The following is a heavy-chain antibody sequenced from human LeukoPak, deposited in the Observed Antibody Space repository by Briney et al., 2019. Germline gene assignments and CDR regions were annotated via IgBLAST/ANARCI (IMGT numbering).Heavy chain of an antibody. CDR1: GYRFTSYW. Sequence: GESLKISCKGSGYRFTSYWIGWVRQMPGKGLEWMGIIYPGDSDTRYSPSLQGQVTISADKSINTAYLQWSSLKASDIAMYYCARTGYSSGWYRGFDYWGQGTLVTVSS. CDR3: ARTGYSSGWYRGFDY. D-gene: IGHD6-19*01. J-gene: IGHJ4*02. CDR2: IYPGDSDT. V-gene: IGHV5-51*01.